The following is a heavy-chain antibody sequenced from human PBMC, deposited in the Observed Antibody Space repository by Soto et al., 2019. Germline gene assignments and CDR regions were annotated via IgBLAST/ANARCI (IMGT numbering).Heavy chain of an antibody. CDR1: GYTFTSYA. CDR2: INAGNGNT. D-gene: IGHD6-13*01. Sequence: ASVKVSCKASGYTFTSYAMHWVRQAPGQRLEWMGWINAGNGNTKYSQKFQGRVTITRDTSASTAYMELSSLRSEDTAVYYCARSNSSSWYSNRNWFDPWGQGTLVTVSS. J-gene: IGHJ5*02. V-gene: IGHV1-3*01. CDR3: ARSNSSSWYSNRNWFDP.